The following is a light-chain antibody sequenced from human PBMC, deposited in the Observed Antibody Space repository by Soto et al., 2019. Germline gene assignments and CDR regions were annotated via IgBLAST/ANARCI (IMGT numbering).Light chain of an antibody. Sequence: IVLTQSPATLSLSPGERATLSCRASQSVNNYLAWYQQKPGQAPRLLIYDAYNRATGIPARFGGSVSGTDFTLTISSLEPEDFAVYYCQQRSSWPLTCGGGTKVEIK. J-gene: IGKJ4*01. CDR3: QQRSSWPLT. CDR1: QSVNNY. V-gene: IGKV3-11*01. CDR2: DAY.